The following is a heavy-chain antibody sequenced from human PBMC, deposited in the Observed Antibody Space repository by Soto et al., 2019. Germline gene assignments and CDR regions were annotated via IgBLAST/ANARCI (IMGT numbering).Heavy chain of an antibody. V-gene: IGHV5-51*01. CDR1: GYNFTRNW. CDR3: SRLLGYGYSPVDYYYYYMDV. Sequence: GESLKISCKGSGYNFTRNWIAWVRQMPGKGLEWMGIIYPGDSETRYSPSFQGQVTISADKSISTAYLQWSSLKASDTAMYYCSRLLGYGYSPVDYYYYYMDVWGKGTTVTVSS. D-gene: IGHD5-18*01. J-gene: IGHJ6*03. CDR2: IYPGDSET.